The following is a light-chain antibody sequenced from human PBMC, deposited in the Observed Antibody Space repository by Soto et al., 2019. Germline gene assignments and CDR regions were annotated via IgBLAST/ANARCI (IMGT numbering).Light chain of an antibody. CDR2: EVT. J-gene: IGLJ2*01. Sequence: QSALTQPASVSGSPGQSITISCTGPRSDVGSYNSIAWYQQHPGKAPRVVIFEVTKRPSGISDRFSGSKSGYTASLTISGLQAEDEADYFCFSYAGNSIWLFGGGTKVTVL. CDR1: RSDVGSYNS. CDR3: FSYAGNSIWL. V-gene: IGLV2-23*02.